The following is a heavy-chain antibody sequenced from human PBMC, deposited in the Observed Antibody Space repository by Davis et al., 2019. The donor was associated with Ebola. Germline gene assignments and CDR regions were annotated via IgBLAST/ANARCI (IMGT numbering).Heavy chain of an antibody. Sequence: AASVKVSCKASGYTFTSYGISWVRQAPGQGLEWMGRIIPILGIANYAQKFQGRVTITADKSTSTAYMELSSLRSEDTAVYYCAGFDYGDSPVYYYYGMDVWGQGTTVTVSS. CDR2: IIPILGIA. D-gene: IGHD4-17*01. J-gene: IGHJ6*02. V-gene: IGHV1-69*04. CDR1: GYTFTSYG. CDR3: AGFDYGDSPVYYYYGMDV.